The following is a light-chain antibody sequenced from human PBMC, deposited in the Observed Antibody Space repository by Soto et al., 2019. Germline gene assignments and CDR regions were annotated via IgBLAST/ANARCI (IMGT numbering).Light chain of an antibody. CDR1: SGYSTYG. J-gene: IGLJ3*02. CDR2: LNSDGSH. Sequence: QLVLTQSPSASASLGASVKLTCTLSSGYSTYGIAWHQQQLEKGPRFLMKLNSDGSHNKADGIPYRFSGSSSGAERYLTSSSLQLEDEADYYCQTWGIGIWVFGGGTQLTVL. V-gene: IGLV4-69*01. CDR3: QTWGIGIWV.